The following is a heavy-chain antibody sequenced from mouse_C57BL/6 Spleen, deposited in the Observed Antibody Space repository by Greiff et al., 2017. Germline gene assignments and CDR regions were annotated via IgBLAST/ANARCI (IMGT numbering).Heavy chain of an antibody. CDR3: ASIYYDYDGYYFDY. Sequence: EVMLVESGGGLVQPGGSLSLSCAASGFTFTDYYMSWVRQPPGKALEWLGFIRNKANGYTTEYSASVKGRFTISRDNSQSILYLQMNALRAEDSATYYCASIYYDYDGYYFDYWGQGTTLTVSS. CDR1: GFTFTDYY. V-gene: IGHV7-3*01. D-gene: IGHD2-4*01. CDR2: IRNKANGYTT. J-gene: IGHJ2*01.